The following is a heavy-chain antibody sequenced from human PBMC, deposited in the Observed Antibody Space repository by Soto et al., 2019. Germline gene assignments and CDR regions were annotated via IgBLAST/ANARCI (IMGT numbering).Heavy chain of an antibody. J-gene: IGHJ6*02. CDR2: INPSGGST. D-gene: IGHD4-4*01. V-gene: IGHV1-46*01. CDR3: ARGDSNGFFRRIDGMDV. CDR1: GYTFTSYY. Sequence: ASVKVSCKASGYTFTSYYMHWVRQAPGQGLEWMGIINPSGGSTSYAQKFQGRVTMTRDTPTSTVYMELSSLRSEDTAVYYCARGDSNGFFRRIDGMDVWVQGPTVTVSS.